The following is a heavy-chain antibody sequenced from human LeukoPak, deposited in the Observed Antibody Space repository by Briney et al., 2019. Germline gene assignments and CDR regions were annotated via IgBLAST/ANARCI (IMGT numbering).Heavy chain of an antibody. CDR2: IYDSGNT. D-gene: IGHD1-26*01. J-gene: IGHJ4*02. CDR3: ARSGSYPGHFDY. Sequence: PSETLSLTCTVSGGSISSGGFYWSWIRQPPGKGLEWVGYIYDSGNTYYNPSLKGRVTISVDRPKNQFSLNLDSVSAADTAVYYCARSGSYPGHFDYWGQGTLVTVSS. V-gene: IGHV4-30-2*01. CDR1: GGSISSGGFY.